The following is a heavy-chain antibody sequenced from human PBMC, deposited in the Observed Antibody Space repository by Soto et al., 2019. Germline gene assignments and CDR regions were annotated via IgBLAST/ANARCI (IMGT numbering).Heavy chain of an antibody. D-gene: IGHD6-6*01. V-gene: IGHV3-15*01. CDR2: IKSKTDGGTT. Sequence: PGGSLRLSCAASGFTFSNAWMSWVRQAPGKGLEWVGRIKSKTDGGTTDYAAPVKGRFTISRDDSKNTLYLQMNSLKTEDTAVYYCTTEKVRTFSIAARFDPWGQGTLVTVSS. CDR3: TTEKVRTFSIAARFDP. J-gene: IGHJ5*02. CDR1: GFTFSNAW.